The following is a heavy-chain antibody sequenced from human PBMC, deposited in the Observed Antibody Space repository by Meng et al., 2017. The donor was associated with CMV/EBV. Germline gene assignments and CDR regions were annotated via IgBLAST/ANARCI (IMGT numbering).Heavy chain of an antibody. V-gene: IGHV3-15*01. CDR1: GFTFRNAW. J-gene: IGHJ4*02. D-gene: IGHD3-22*01. CDR2: IKSKTDGGTT. CDR3: TSTIGYYYDSSGYYLDY. Sequence: GGSLRLSCAASGFTFRNAWMSWVRQAPGKGLEWVGRIKSKTDGGTTDYAAPVKGRFTISRDDSKNTLYLQMNSLKTEDTAVYYCTSTIGYYYDSSGYYLDYWGQGTLVTVSS.